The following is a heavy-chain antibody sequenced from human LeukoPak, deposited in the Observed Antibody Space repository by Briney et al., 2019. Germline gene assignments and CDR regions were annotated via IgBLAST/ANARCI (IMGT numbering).Heavy chain of an antibody. D-gene: IGHD2-2*01. J-gene: IGHJ4*02. CDR3: ARETRLGSTSCGVDY. CDR1: GYTFTSYY. V-gene: IGHV1-46*01. CDR2: INPSGGST. Sequence: ASVKISGKASGYTFTSYYKQWVRQAPGQGREWMGIINPSGGSTSYAQKVEGRVTMTRGTSTSTVYMELGSLRSEDTAVYYCARETRLGSTSCGVDYWGQGTLVTVSS.